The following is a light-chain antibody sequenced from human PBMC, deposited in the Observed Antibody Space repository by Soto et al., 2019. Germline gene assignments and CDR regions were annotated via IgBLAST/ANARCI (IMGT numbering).Light chain of an antibody. Sequence: QSVLTQPASVSGSPGQSITISCTGTTSDIGGYNFVSWYQQEPGKAPKLMIYDVSNRPSGVSDRFSGPKSGSTASLTISGLQAEDEADYYCSSYSSTTSYVFGAGTKVNVL. J-gene: IGLJ1*01. V-gene: IGLV2-14*01. CDR2: DVS. CDR1: TSDIGGYNF. CDR3: SSYSSTTSYV.